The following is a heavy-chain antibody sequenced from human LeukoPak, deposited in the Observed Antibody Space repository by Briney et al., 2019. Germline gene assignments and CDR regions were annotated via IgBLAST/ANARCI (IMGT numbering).Heavy chain of an antibody. CDR3: AREPWELPYYYYGMDV. V-gene: IGHV1-69*04. D-gene: IGHD1-26*01. Sequence: GASVKVSCKASGGTFSSYAISWVRQAPGQGLEWMGRIIPILGIANYAQKFQGRVTITADKSTSTAYMELSSLRSEDTAVYYCAREPWELPYYYYGMDVWGQGTTVTVSS. CDR1: GGTFSSYA. J-gene: IGHJ6*02. CDR2: IIPILGIA.